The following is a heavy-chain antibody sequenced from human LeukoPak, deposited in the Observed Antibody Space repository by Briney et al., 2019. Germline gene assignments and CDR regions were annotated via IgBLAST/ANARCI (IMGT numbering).Heavy chain of an antibody. J-gene: IGHJ5*02. V-gene: IGHV3-64*02. CDR3: ARDRGYSYGYENWFDP. Sequence: GGSLRLSCAASGFTFSRYAMHWVRQAPGKGLEYVSGVSSNGRRTYYADFVKGRFTISRDDSKNTLYLQMGSLRVEDMAVYYCARDRGYSYGYENWFDPWGQGTLVTVSS. CDR1: GFTFSRYA. D-gene: IGHD5-18*01. CDR2: VSSNGRRT.